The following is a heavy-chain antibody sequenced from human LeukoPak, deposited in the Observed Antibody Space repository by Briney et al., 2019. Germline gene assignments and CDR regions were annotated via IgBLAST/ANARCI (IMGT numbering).Heavy chain of an antibody. CDR3: ARDRDYPRDQFDY. V-gene: IGHV3-23*01. CDR2: IDGSGRSP. Sequence: GGSLRLSCAASGFTFGSYAISWVRQAPGKGLEWVSAIDGSGRSPWYANSVRGRSTISRDNSKNTVYLQMENLRAEDTAIYFCARDRDYPRDQFDYWGQGTLVTVSS. D-gene: IGHD4-17*01. CDR1: GFTFGSYA. J-gene: IGHJ4*02.